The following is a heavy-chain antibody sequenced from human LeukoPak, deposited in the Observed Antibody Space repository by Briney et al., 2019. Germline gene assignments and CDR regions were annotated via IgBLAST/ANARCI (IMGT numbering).Heavy chain of an antibody. J-gene: IGHJ4*02. Sequence: SETLSLTCTVSGGSISNYFWSWIRQSPGKGLEWIGYIHYSGSTNYNPSLRSRVTISVDTSKNQFSLKLSSVTAADAAVYYCARSMVRGVLEPLAYWGQGTLVTVSS. CDR2: IHYSGST. D-gene: IGHD3-10*01. V-gene: IGHV4-59*08. CDR3: ARSMVRGVLEPLAY. CDR1: GGSISNYF.